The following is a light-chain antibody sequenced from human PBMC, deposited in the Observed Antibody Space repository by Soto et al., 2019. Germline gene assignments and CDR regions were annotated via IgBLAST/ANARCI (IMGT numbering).Light chain of an antibody. Sequence: DIQLTQSPSFLSASVGDRVTITCRARQGISSYLAWYQQKPGKAPNLLIYAASTLQSGVPSRFSGSGSGTEFTLTISSLQPEDVATYFCQQLNSYPITFGQGTRLEIK. J-gene: IGKJ5*01. CDR1: QGISSY. CDR2: AAS. V-gene: IGKV1-9*01. CDR3: QQLNSYPIT.